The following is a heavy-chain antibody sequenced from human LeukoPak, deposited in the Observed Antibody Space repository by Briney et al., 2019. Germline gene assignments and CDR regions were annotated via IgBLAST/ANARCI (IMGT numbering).Heavy chain of an antibody. CDR3: ARAFTPGIRKALWIGDSL. CDR2: VSAHGLDK. J-gene: IGHJ4*02. V-gene: IGHV3-30*04. Sequence: GGSLRLSCAASGFTFSSYAMHWVRQAPGKGLEWLAVVSAHGLDKFYASSVRGRFTISKDTSKKTLSLQMDSLRSDDSGVYYCARAFTPGIRKALWIGDSLWDQGTLVTVSS. D-gene: IGHD3-10*01. CDR1: GFTFSSYA.